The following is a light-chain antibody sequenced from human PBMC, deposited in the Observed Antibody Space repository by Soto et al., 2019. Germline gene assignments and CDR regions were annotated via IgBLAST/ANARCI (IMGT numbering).Light chain of an antibody. CDR1: QSLNTR. Sequence: DIQLTQSPSTLSASVGDRVTLTCRASQSLNTRLAWYQQRPGKAPKLLIYDASTLESGVPSRFSGGGSGTEFTLTISSLQSEDFAVYYCHQYNNWPPSITFGQGTRLEIK. CDR2: DAS. J-gene: IGKJ5*01. V-gene: IGKV1-5*01. CDR3: HQYNNWPPSIT.